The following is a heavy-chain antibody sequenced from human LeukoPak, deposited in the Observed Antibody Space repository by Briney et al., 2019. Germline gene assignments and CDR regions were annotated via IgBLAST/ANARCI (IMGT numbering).Heavy chain of an antibody. CDR2: IYYSGST. Sequence: PAETLSLTCTVSGGSINSYSWGWLRQPPGKRLELIGYIYYSGSTDYNPSLKSRVTISVDTSKNQFSLKLNSVTAADTAVYYCARGRFWYFDLWGRGTLVTVSS. V-gene: IGHV4-59*01. CDR3: ARGRFWYFDL. CDR1: GGSINSYS. J-gene: IGHJ2*01.